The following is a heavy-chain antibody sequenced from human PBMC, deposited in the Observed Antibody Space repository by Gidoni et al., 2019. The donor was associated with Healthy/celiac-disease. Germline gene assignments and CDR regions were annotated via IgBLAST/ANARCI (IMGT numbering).Heavy chain of an antibody. V-gene: IGHV3-9*01. CDR1: GFTFDDYA. CDR2: ISWNRGSI. D-gene: IGHD2-2*01. J-gene: IGHJ6*02. CDR3: AKDLIPAATEDYYYGMDV. Sequence: EVQLVESGGGLVQPGRSLRLSCAASGFTFDDYAMHWVRQDPGKGLEWVSGISWNRGSIGYEDSVKGRFTSSRDNAKNSLYLQMNSLRAEDTALYYCAKDLIPAATEDYYYGMDVWGQGTTVTVSS.